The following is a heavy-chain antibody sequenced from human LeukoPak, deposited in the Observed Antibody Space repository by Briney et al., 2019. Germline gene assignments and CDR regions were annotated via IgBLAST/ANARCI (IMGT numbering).Heavy chain of an antibody. D-gene: IGHD2-2*02. J-gene: IGHJ4*02. CDR1: GYTFTSYA. CDR3: ARDLDIVVVPAAIALGD. Sequence: ASVKVSCKASGYTFTSYAMNWVRQAPGQGLEWMGWINTNTGNPTYAQGFTGRFVFSLDTSVSTAYLQISSLKAEDTAVYYCARDLDIVVVPAAIALGDWGQGTLVTVSS. CDR2: INTNTGNP. V-gene: IGHV7-4-1*02.